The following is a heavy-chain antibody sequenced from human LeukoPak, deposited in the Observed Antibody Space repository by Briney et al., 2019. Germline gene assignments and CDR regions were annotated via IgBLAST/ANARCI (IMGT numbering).Heavy chain of an antibody. CDR1: GGSFSGYY. D-gene: IGHD6-13*01. J-gene: IGHJ4*02. V-gene: IGHV4-34*01. CDR2: INHSGST. CDR3: ARGWSTSWYVFNY. Sequence: PSETLSLTCAVYGGSFSGYYWSWIRQPPGKGLEWIGEINHSGSTNYNPSLKSRVTISVDTSKNQFSLKLSSVTAADTAVYYCARGWSTSWYVFNYWGQGTLVTVSS.